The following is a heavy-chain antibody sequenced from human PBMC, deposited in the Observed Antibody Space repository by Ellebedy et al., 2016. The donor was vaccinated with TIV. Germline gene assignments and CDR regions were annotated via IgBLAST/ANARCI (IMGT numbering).Heavy chain of an antibody. CDR3: ASRGVAVQGADY. CDR2: ISSSRTTT. V-gene: IGHV3-48*01. J-gene: IGHJ4*02. Sequence: PGGSLRLSCAASGFTFSSSSMNWVRQAPGQGLEWVSYISSSRTTTYYADSVKGRFTISRDNAKNSLYLQMNSLRAEDTAVYYCASRGVAVQGADYWGQGTLVTVSS. D-gene: IGHD3-10*01. CDR1: GFTFSSSS.